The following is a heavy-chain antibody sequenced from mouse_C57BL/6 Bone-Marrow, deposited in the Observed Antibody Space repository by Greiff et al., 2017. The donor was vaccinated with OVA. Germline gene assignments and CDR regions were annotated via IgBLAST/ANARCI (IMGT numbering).Heavy chain of an antibody. D-gene: IGHD2-5*01. J-gene: IGHJ4*01. CDR1: GYTFTSYW. CDR2: IYPGSGST. Sequence: QVQLQQPGAELVKPGASVKMSCKASGYTFTSYWITWVKQRPGQGLEWIGDIYPGSGSTNYNEKFKSKATLTVDTSSSTAYMQLSSLTSEDSAIYYCARWAIVTTLDYYAMDYWGQGTSVTVSS. V-gene: IGHV1-55*01. CDR3: ARWAIVTTLDYYAMDY.